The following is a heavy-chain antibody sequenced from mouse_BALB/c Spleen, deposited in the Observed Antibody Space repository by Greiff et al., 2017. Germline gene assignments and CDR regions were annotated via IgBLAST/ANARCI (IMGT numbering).Heavy chain of an antibody. Sequence: EVKLVESGGGLVKPGGSLKLSCAASGFAFSSYDMPWVRQTPEKRLEWVAYISSGGGSTYYPDTVKGRFTISRDNAKNTLYLQMSSLKSEDTAMYYCARHDGCSFAYWGQGTLVTVSA. V-gene: IGHV5-12-1*01. CDR1: GFAFSSYD. J-gene: IGHJ3*01. CDR3: ARHDGCSFAY. D-gene: IGHD2-3*01. CDR2: ISSGGGST.